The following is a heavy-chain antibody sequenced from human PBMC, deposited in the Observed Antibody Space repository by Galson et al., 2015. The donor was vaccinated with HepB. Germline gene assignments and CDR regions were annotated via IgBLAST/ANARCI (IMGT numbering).Heavy chain of an antibody. J-gene: IGHJ4*02. Sequence: SVKVSCKASGGTFSSYAISWVRQAPGQGLEWMGGIIPIFGTANYAQKFQGRVTITADESTSTAYMELSSLRSEDTAVYYCARSRPLIVVVPAASPEIYYFDYWGQGTLVTVSS. D-gene: IGHD2-2*01. CDR3: ARSRPLIVVVPAASPEIYYFDY. CDR1: GGTFSSYA. V-gene: IGHV1-69*13. CDR2: IIPIFGTA.